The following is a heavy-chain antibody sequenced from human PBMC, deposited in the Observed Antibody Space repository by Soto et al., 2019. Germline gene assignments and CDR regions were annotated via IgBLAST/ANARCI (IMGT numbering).Heavy chain of an antibody. CDR1: GYSFTSHG. Sequence: QVQLVQSGAEVKKPGASVKVSCKASGYSFTSHGISWVRQAPGQGLEWMAWISASNGDTNYAQKFQGRVTVTTDTSTSTGYMELRSLRSEDPAVYYCARMLRGSNLGYPHDMDGWGKGTTVTVSS. D-gene: IGHD6-25*01. J-gene: IGHJ6*03. V-gene: IGHV1-18*01. CDR3: ARMLRGSNLGYPHDMDG. CDR2: ISASNGDT.